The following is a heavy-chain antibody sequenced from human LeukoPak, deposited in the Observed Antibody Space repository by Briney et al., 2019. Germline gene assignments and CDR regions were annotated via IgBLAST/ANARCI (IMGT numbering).Heavy chain of an antibody. D-gene: IGHD1-26*01. Sequence: ASVKVSCKASGYTLTDHYMHWVRQAPGQGLEWMGRINPDSGVANYGQAFRGTVTMTRDPSINTAYMEVSTLRSDDTAVYYCARGFGLGGATVPPQFDYWGQGTLVTVSS. CDR1: GYTLTDHY. J-gene: IGHJ4*02. V-gene: IGHV1-2*06. CDR3: ARGFGLGGATVPPQFDY. CDR2: INPDSGVA.